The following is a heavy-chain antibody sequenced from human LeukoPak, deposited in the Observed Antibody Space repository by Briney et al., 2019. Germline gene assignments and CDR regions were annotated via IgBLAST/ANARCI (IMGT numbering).Heavy chain of an antibody. J-gene: IGHJ4*02. CDR1: GFTFSNYA. D-gene: IGHD2-2*01. CDR2: ISGSDGST. CDR3: AKESLRVVPSATFDY. V-gene: IGHV3-23*01. Sequence: GGSLRLSCAASGFTFSNYAMSWVRQAPGKGLEWVSAISGSDGSTNYADSVKGRFTISRDNSKNTLYLQMNSLRAEDTAVYYCAKESLRVVPSATFDYWGQGTLVTVSS.